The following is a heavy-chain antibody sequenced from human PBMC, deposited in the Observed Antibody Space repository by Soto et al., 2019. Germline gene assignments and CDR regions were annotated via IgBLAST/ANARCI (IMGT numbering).Heavy chain of an antibody. V-gene: IGHV4-31*03. D-gene: IGHD6-6*01. CDR3: ARASSSSSAADY. Sequence: QVQLQESGPGLVKPSQTLSLTCRFSGESISSGGYYWGWIRHHPGKGLGLIGYIYDSESAYYNPSLKSRVTISMDTSKNHFAMILSSVTAADTAVYYCARASSSSSAADYWGQGTLATVSS. CDR1: GESISSGGYY. CDR2: IYDSESA. J-gene: IGHJ4*02.